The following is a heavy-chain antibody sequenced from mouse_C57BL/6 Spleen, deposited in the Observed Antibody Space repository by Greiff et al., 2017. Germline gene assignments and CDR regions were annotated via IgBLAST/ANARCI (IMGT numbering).Heavy chain of an antibody. V-gene: IGHV1-81*01. J-gene: IGHJ4*01. CDR1: GYTFTSYG. CDR2: IYPRSGNT. D-gene: IGHD2-4*01. CDR3: ARDYDYDNYAMDN. Sequence: VQLQQSGAELARPGASVQLSCKASGYTFTSYGISWVKQRTGQGLEWIGEIYPRSGNTSYNEKFKGKATLTAEKSSSTAYMELRSLTSEDSAVYFCARDYDYDNYAMDNRGQGNSDTAS.